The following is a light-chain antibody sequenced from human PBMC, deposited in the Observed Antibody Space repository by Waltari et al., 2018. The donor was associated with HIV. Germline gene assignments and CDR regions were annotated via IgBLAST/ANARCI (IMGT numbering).Light chain of an antibody. CDR2: RNN. J-gene: IGLJ3*02. CDR3: AAWDDSLSGLWV. CDR1: SSNIGSNY. V-gene: IGLV1-47*01. Sequence: GSSSNIGSNYVYWYQQLPGTAPKLLIYRNNQRPSGVPDRFSGSKSGTSASLAISGLRSEDEADYYCAAWDDSLSGLWVFGGGTKLTVL.